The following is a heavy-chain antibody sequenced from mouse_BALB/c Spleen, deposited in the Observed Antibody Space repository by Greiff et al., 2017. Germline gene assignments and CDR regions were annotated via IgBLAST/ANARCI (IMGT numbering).Heavy chain of an antibody. J-gene: IGHJ4*01. CDR2: IRNKANGYTT. Sequence: EVKVVESGGGLVQPGGSLRLSCATSGFTFTDYYMSWVRQPPGKALEWLGFIRNKANGYTTEYSASVKGRFTISRDNSQSILYLQMNTLRAEDSATYYCARDGGLYAMDYWGQGTSVTVSS. CDR3: ARDGGLYAMDY. D-gene: IGHD1-1*02. V-gene: IGHV7-3*02. CDR1: GFTFTDYY.